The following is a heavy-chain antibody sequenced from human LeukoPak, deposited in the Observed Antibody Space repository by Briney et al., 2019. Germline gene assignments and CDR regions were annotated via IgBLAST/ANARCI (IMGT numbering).Heavy chain of an antibody. CDR1: GGSISSYY. D-gene: IGHD5-18*01. V-gene: IGHV4-59*12. CDR2: IYYSGST. CDR3: ARERYSYGVFDY. Sequence: SETLSLTCTVSGGSISSYYWSWSRQPPGKGLEWIGYIYYSGSTNYNPSLKSRVTISVDTSKNQFSLKLSSVTAADTAVYYCARERYSYGVFDYWGQGTLVTVSS. J-gene: IGHJ4*02.